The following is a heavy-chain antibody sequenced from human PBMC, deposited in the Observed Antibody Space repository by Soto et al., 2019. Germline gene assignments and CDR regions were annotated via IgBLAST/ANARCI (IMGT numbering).Heavy chain of an antibody. CDR3: ARTSYSSRTPYLDY. V-gene: IGHV6-1*01. Sequence: SQTLSLTCAISGDSVSSNSVAWNWIRQFPSGGLEWLGRTYYRSKWYNDYAGSVKSRITINPDTSKNQFSLQLKSVTPEDTAVYYCARTSYSSRTPYLDYWGQGTLVTVSS. J-gene: IGHJ4*02. CDR2: TYYRSKWYN. D-gene: IGHD6-13*01. CDR1: GDSVSSNSVA.